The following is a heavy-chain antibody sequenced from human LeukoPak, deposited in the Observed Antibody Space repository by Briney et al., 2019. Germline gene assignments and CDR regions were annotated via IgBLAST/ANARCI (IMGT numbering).Heavy chain of an antibody. CDR1: GFTFSSYG. CDR3: ARALTGGFGY. J-gene: IGHJ4*02. Sequence: GGSLRLSCAASGFTFSSYGMSWVRQAPGKGLEWVSAISGSGYSTYYADSVKGRFTISRDNSKNTLYLQMNSLRPEDTAVYYCARALTGGFGYWGQGTLVTVSS. CDR2: ISGSGYST. V-gene: IGHV3-23*01. D-gene: IGHD7-27*01.